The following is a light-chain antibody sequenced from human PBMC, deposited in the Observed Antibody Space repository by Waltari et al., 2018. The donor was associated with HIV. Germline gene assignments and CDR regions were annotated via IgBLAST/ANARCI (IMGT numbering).Light chain of an antibody. CDR2: EVS. V-gene: IGLV2-8*01. J-gene: IGLJ3*02. CDR3: SSYAGNNNLV. CDR1: SSDVGTYDY. Sequence: QSALTQPPSASGSPGQSVTISCTETSSDVGTYDYVSWYQQYPGKAPKLIIYEVSKRPSGVPDRFSGSKSVNTASLTVSGLQADDEGDYYCSSYAGNNNLVFGGGTKLTVL.